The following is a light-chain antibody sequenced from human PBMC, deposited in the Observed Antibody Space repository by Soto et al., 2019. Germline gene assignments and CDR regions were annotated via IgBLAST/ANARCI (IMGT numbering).Light chain of an antibody. Sequence: IKIPQSPSTLSPSVGARVTITGRASQGISRWLAWYQQKPGKAPKFLIYDASSLQSGVPSRFSGSGSGTEFTLTIGSLQPDDFATYYCQQYNSYSGYTFGQGTKLEIK. CDR1: QGISRW. J-gene: IGKJ2*01. CDR3: QQYNSYSGYT. CDR2: DAS. V-gene: IGKV1-5*01.